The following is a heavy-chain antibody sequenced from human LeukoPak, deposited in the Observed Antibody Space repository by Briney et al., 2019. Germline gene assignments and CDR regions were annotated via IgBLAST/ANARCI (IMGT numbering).Heavy chain of an antibody. CDR3: ARDGLAGTFYFDY. V-gene: IGHV1-46*01. CDR2: IYPSGGTT. J-gene: IGHJ4*02. CDR1: GYTFTSHY. Sequence: GASVKVSCKAFGYTFTSHYLHWVRQAPGQGLEWMGMIYPSGGTTDYPLKFQGRVTMTRDTSTSTVYMEVSSLRSEDTAVYFCARDGLAGTFYFDYWGQGTLVTVSS. D-gene: IGHD6-19*01.